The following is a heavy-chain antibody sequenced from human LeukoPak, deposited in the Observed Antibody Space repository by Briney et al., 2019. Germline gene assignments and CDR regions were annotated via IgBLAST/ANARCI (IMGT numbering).Heavy chain of an antibody. V-gene: IGHV4-31*03. CDR3: ARDSSGGYGFIDY. J-gene: IGHJ4*02. CDR1: GGSISSSGYY. D-gene: IGHD5-12*01. Sequence: PSETLSLTCIVSGGSISSSGYYWRWIRQHPGKGLEWIGYIYHSGNSYYNPSLKSRVIISVDTSKNQFPLKLNSVTAADTAVYYCARDSSGGYGFIDYWGQGSLVTVSS. CDR2: IYHSGNS.